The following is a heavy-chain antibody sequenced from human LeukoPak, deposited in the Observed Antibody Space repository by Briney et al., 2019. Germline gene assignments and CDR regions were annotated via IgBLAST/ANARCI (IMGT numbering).Heavy chain of an antibody. CDR1: GDSISSSSYY. CDR2: IYYRGST. V-gene: IGHV4-39*01. J-gene: IGHJ1*01. D-gene: IGHD3-22*01. CDR3: ARRRYYDSTGYLD. Sequence: SETLSLTCTISGDSISSSSYYWGWIRQPPGKGLEWIGDIYYRGSTYYNPSLKSRASISIDTSNNQFSLTLNSVTAADTALYFCARRRYYDSTGYLDWGQGTLVTVSS.